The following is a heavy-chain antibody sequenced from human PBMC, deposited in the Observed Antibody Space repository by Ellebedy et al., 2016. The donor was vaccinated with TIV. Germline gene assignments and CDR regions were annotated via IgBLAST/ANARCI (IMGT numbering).Heavy chain of an antibody. V-gene: IGHV3-30*18. J-gene: IGHJ4*02. Sequence: PGGSLRLSCAASGFAVSTYGMHWVRQAPGKGLEWVTMISYDGNSKYYADSVKGRFTISRDNSKNTVYVQMNRLTAEDTAVYYCAKSSVPAPACFDYWGQGTLVTVSS. CDR1: GFAVSTYG. CDR2: ISYDGNSK. CDR3: AKSSVPAPACFDY. D-gene: IGHD2-2*01.